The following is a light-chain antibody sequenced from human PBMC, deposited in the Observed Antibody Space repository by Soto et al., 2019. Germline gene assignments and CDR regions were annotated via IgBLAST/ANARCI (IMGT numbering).Light chain of an antibody. J-gene: IGLJ2*01. V-gene: IGLV3-25*03. CDR3: QSADSSGSYVV. Sequence: SYELTQPPSVSVSPGQTARITCSGAALPKQYAYWYQQKPGQAPVLLIYKDSERPSGIPERFSGSSSGTTVTLTITGVQAEDEADYYCQSADSSGSYVVFGGGTQLTVL. CDR2: KDS. CDR1: ALPKQY.